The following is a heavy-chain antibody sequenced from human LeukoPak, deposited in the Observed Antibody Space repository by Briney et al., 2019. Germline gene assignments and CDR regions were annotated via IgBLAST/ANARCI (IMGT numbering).Heavy chain of an antibody. CDR1: GFTVSSNY. CDR3: AREIDSSGLDY. Sequence: PGGSLRLSCAASGFTVSSNYMSWVRQAPGKGLEWVSVIYSGGSTYYADPVKGRFTVSRDNSKNTLYLQMNSLRAEDTAVYYCAREIDSSGLDYWGQGTLVTVSS. J-gene: IGHJ4*02. V-gene: IGHV3-53*01. D-gene: IGHD6-19*01. CDR2: IYSGGST.